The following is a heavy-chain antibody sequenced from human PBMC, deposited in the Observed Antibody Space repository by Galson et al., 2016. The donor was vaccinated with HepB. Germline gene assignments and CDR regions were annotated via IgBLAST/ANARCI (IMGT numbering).Heavy chain of an antibody. V-gene: IGHV4-61*02. CDR2: IFITGST. Sequence: TLSLTCTVSGGSISCGNYYWTWIRQPAGKGLEWIGRIFITGSTNSNPSLKSRVTISVDPSKNQFSLRLTSVTAADTGVYYCARVWVPGGYGYLDIWGQGTVVTVSS. D-gene: IGHD5-18*01. J-gene: IGHJ3*02. CDR1: GGSISCGNYY. CDR3: ARVWVPGGYGYLDI.